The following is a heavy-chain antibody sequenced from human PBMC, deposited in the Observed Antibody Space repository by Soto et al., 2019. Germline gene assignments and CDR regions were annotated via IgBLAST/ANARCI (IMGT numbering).Heavy chain of an antibody. CDR1: GYTFTGYY. J-gene: IGHJ4*02. Sequence: ASVKVSCKASGYTFTGYYIHWVRRAPGQGLEWMGWINPNSGGTNYAQKFQGWVTMTRDTSISTAYMELSRLRSDDTAVYYCARATASWLPYLFGYWGQGTLVTVSS. V-gene: IGHV1-2*04. D-gene: IGHD5-12*01. CDR2: INPNSGGT. CDR3: ARATASWLPYLFGY.